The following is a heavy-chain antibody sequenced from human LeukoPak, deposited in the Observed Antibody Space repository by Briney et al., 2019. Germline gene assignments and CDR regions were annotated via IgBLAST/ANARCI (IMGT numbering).Heavy chain of an antibody. CDR1: RFTFSSYS. J-gene: IGHJ4*02. CDR2: ITGSSTYI. Sequence: KPGGSLKLSCPGWRFTFSSYSMTWVRQAPGKGLEWVSSITGSSTYIDYADSVKGRFTISRDNAKNSLYLQMNSLRAEDTAVYYCARDLNFWSSYSTRGFDYWGQGTLVTVSS. CDR3: ARDLNFWSSYSTRGFDY. D-gene: IGHD3-3*01. V-gene: IGHV3-21*01.